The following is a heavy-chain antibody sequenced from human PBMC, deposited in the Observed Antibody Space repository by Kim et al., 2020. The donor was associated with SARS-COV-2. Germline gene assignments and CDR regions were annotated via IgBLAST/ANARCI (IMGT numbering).Heavy chain of an antibody. D-gene: IGHD3-22*01. CDR1: GLTFKNYG. CDR3: XPDRXLSYFDH. CDR2: IYYDGSNH. J-gene: IGHJ4*02. Sequence: GGSLRLSCAASGLTFKNYGMHWVRQAPGKGLEWVAIIYYDGSNHYYGDXVXXXXTXXXKNSKXMLFXQIDNLRAEDTXXXYXXPDRXLSYFDHXGQGTXVXV. V-gene: IGHV3-33*03.